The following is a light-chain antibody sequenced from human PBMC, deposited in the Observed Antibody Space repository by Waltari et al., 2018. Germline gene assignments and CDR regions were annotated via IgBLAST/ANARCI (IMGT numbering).Light chain of an antibody. CDR1: ALPKKS. CDR3: YSTDSSGNHRNV. V-gene: IGLV3-10*01. J-gene: IGLJ1*01. Sequence: SYELTQPPSVSVSPGQTARITCSGDALPKKSAYWYQQKSGQAPVLVIYEDSKRPSGIPERFSGSSSGTMATLTISGAQVEDEADYYCYSTDSSGNHRNVFGTGTKVTVL. CDR2: EDS.